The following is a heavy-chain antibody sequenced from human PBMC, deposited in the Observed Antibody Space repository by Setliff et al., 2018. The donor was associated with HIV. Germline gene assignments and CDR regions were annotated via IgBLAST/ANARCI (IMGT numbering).Heavy chain of an antibody. Sequence: PGGSLRLSCAASGFTFSSYWMSWVRQAPGKGLEWLGRIKSKTDGGTTDYAAPVKGRFTISRDDSKNTLYLQMNSLKTEDTAVYYCTTVHYCSSSRCYIIDYWGQGTLVTVSS. D-gene: IGHD2-2*02. V-gene: IGHV3-15*01. CDR1: GFTFSSYW. J-gene: IGHJ4*02. CDR2: IKSKTDGGTT. CDR3: TTVHYCSSSRCYIIDY.